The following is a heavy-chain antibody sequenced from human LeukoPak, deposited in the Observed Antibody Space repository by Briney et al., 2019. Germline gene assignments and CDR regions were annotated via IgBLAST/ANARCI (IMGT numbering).Heavy chain of an antibody. CDR3: ARDHDWGVDY. J-gene: IGHJ4*02. D-gene: IGHD7-27*01. CDR1: GYTFTGYY. CDR2: INPNSGGT. V-gene: IGHV1-2*02. Sequence: GASVKVSCKASGYTFTGYYIHWVRQAPGQGLEWMGWINPNSGGTNYAQKFQGRVTMTRDTSTSTVYMELSRLTVDDTAVYYCARDHDWGVDYWGQGTLVTVSS.